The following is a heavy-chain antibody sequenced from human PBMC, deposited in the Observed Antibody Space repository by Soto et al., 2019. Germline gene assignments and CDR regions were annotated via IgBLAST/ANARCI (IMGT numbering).Heavy chain of an antibody. CDR1: GFTVSSNY. CDR3: ARAIRDGYNSSGPYYYGMDV. Sequence: PGGSLRLSCAASGFTVSSNYMSWVRQAPGKGLEWVSVIYSGGSTYYADSVKGRFTISRDNSKNTLYLQMNSLRAEDTAVYYCARAIRDGYNSSGPYYYGMDVWGQGTTVTVSS. V-gene: IGHV3-53*01. D-gene: IGHD5-12*01. CDR2: IYSGGST. J-gene: IGHJ6*02.